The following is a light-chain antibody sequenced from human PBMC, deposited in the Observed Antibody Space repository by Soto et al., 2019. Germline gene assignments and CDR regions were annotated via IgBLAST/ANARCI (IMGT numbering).Light chain of an antibody. Sequence: QSVLTQPPSVSGAPGQRVTISCTGSSSNIGAGYDVHWYQQLPGTAPKLLIYGNSHRPSGVPDRFSGSKSGTSASLAITGLRAEEEGDYCCQSYDSSLSGSVFGGGTKLTVL. CDR1: SSNIGAGYD. V-gene: IGLV1-40*01. CDR3: QSYDSSLSGSV. CDR2: GNS. J-gene: IGLJ3*02.